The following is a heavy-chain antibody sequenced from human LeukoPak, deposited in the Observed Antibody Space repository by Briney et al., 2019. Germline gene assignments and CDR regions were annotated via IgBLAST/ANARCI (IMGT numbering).Heavy chain of an antibody. V-gene: IGHV3-53*01. CDR1: GLTVSTNY. Sequence: PGGSLRLSCAASGLTVSTNYSSWVREAPGKGLEWVSVIYSGGSTYYAESLKGRFTISRDNSKNTLYLQMNSLRAEDTAVYYCARVDGGKWGYFDYWGQGTLVTVSS. CDR3: ARVDGGKWGYFDY. D-gene: IGHD2-15*01. J-gene: IGHJ4*02. CDR2: IYSGGST.